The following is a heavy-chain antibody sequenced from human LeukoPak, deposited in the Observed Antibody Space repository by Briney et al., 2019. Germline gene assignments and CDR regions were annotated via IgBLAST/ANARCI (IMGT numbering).Heavy chain of an antibody. V-gene: IGHV1-8*01. CDR2: MNPKSGKT. D-gene: IGHD6-13*01. CDR1: GYPFRNYD. J-gene: IGHJ4*02. CDR3: ARASSSWYRGQFDY. Sequence: ASVKVSCKASGYPFRNYDINWLRQATGKGLEWMGWMNPKSGKTGYVQKFQGRVIMTRDISISTAYMELSSLTSEDTAVYFCARASSSWYRGQFDYWGQGTLVTVSS.